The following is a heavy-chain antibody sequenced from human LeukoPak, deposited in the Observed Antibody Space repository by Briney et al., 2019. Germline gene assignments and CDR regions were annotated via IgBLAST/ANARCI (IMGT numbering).Heavy chain of an antibody. CDR2: INHSGST. CDR3: ARIVVVPGPKYNWFDP. CDR1: GGSFSGYY. V-gene: IGHV4-34*01. D-gene: IGHD2-2*01. J-gene: IGHJ5*02. Sequence: SETLSLTCAVYGGSFSGYYWSWIRQPPGQGLEWIGEINHSGSTNYNPSLKSRVTISVDTSKNQFSLKLSSVTAADTAVYYCARIVVVPGPKYNWFDPWGQGTLVTVSS.